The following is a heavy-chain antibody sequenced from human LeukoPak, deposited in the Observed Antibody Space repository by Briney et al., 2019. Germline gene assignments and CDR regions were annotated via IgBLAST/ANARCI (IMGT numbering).Heavy chain of an antibody. CDR2: ISGSGGST. CDR3: AKAYGDYGAGYYYGMDV. J-gene: IGHJ6*02. V-gene: IGHV3-23*01. Sequence: GGSLRLSCAASGFTFSSYAMSWVRQAPGKGLEWVSAISGSGGSTYYADSVKGRFTIPRDNSKNTLYLQMNSLRAEDTAVYYCAKAYGDYGAGYYYGMDVWGQGTTVTVSS. CDR1: GFTFSSYA. D-gene: IGHD4-17*01.